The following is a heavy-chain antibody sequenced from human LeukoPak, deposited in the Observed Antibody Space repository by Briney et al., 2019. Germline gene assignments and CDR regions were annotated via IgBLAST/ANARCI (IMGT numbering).Heavy chain of an antibody. CDR1: GGSISSYY. Sequence: SETLSLTCTVSGGSISSYYWSWIRQPPGKGLEWIGYIYYSGTTNYNPSLKSRVTISVDTSKNQFSLKLSSVTAADTAVYYCARYYDFWSGDAFDIWGQGTMVTVSS. CDR2: IYYSGTT. CDR3: ARYYDFWSGDAFDI. J-gene: IGHJ3*02. D-gene: IGHD3-3*01. V-gene: IGHV4-59*01.